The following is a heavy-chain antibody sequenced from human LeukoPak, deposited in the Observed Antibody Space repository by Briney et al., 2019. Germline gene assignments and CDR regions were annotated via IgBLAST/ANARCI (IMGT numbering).Heavy chain of an antibody. J-gene: IGHJ5*02. CDR3: ARDIGLRKAAPPGWFDP. V-gene: IGHV3-7*01. CDR1: GFTFRSYW. CDR2: IKQDGSEK. D-gene: IGHD6-6*01. Sequence: PGGSLRLSCAASGFTFRSYWMTWVRQAPGKGLEWVASIKQDGSEKYCVDSVKGRFTISRDNANNSLYLQMNSLRADDTAVYYCARDIGLRKAAPPGWFDPWGQGALVTVSS.